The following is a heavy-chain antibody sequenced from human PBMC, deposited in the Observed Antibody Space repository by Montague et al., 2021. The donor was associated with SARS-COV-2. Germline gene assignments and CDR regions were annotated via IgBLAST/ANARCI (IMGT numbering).Heavy chain of an antibody. CDR3: ARHRIYLGESW. V-gene: IGHV4-39*06. D-gene: IGHD3-16*01. CDR2: MDYSGSA. CDR1: ADSISSSSYY. J-gene: IGHJ4*02. Sequence: SETLSLTCIVSADSISSSSYYWGWIRQPPGKGLEYIGSMDYSGSAYYNPSLKSRVTISIDTSKNQFPLKLTSVTAADTALYYCARHRIYLGESWWGEGTLVTVSS.